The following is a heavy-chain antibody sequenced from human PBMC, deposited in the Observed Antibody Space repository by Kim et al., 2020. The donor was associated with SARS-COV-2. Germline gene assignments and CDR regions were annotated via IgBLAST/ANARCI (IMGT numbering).Heavy chain of an antibody. CDR2: IYYSGST. J-gene: IGHJ5*02. D-gene: IGHD2-2*02. V-gene: IGHV4-30-4*01. CDR3: ARVGLNCSSTSCYSLFDP. Sequence: SETLSLTCTVSGGSISSGDYYWSWIRQPPGKGLEWIGYIYYSGSTYYNPSLKSRVTISVDTSKNQFSLKLSSVTAADTAVYYCARVGLNCSSTSCYSLFDPWGQGTLVTVSS. CDR1: GGSISSGDYY.